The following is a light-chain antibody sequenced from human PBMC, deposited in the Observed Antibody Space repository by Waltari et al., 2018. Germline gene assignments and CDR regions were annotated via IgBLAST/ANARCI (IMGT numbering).Light chain of an antibody. CDR1: QSASTN. J-gene: IGKJ2*01. Sequence: ERVMTQSPATLSGSPGETATLSCRASQSASTNLAWYQQKAGQAPRLLIYDASIRATGVPARFSGSGAGTEFTLTITGLQSEDFAVYYCQQYNNWLYTFGQGTKLEIK. CDR3: QQYNNWLYT. CDR2: DAS. V-gene: IGKV3-15*01.